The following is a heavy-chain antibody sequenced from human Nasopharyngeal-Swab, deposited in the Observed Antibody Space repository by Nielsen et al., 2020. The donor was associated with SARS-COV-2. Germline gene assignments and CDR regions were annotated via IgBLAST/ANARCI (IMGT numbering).Heavy chain of an antibody. CDR3: ARDRRPSSGWYSSAFDI. Sequence: SLCLAWAASGLTLSSYSMNCVRHVPGKVLEWDSSISSSSSYIYYADSVKGRFTISRDNAKNSMYLKRNRLRAEDTAVYDCARDRRPSSGWYSSAFDIWGQGTMVTVSS. CDR1: GLTLSSYS. CDR2: ISSSSSYI. D-gene: IGHD6-19*01. J-gene: IGHJ3*02. V-gene: IGHV3-21*01.